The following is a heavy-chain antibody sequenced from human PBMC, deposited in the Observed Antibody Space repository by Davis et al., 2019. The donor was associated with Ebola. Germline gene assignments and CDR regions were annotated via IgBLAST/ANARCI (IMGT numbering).Heavy chain of an antibody. V-gene: IGHV5-51*01. J-gene: IGHJ6*02. D-gene: IGHD2-21*02. Sequence: GESLKISCKASGYSFNTYWIVWVRQMPGKGLEYMGMISPGDSHTNYNPSFQGHVIMSADKSTRTAYLQWNSLKASDSAIYYCARPGDPYYYYGLAVWGPGTTVTGSS. CDR1: GYSFNTYW. CDR2: ISPGDSHT. CDR3: ARPGDPYYYYGLAV.